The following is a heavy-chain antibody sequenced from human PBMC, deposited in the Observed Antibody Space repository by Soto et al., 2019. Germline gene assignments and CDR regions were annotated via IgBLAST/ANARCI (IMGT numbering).Heavy chain of an antibody. CDR3: AKDIVIVPAQDFTFDY. J-gene: IGHJ4*02. CDR1: GFTFSSYA. Sequence: GGSLRLSCAASGFTFSSYAMSWVRQAPGKGLEWVSAISGSGGSTYYADSVKGRFTISRDNTKNTLYLQMNSLRAEDTAVYYCAKDIVIVPAQDFTFDYWGQGTLVTVSS. V-gene: IGHV3-23*01. D-gene: IGHD2-2*01. CDR2: ISGSGGST.